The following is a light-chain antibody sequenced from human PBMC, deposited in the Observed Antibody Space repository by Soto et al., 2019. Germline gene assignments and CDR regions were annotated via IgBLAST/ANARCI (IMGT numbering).Light chain of an antibody. Sequence: DIVMTQSPLSPPVTPGEPASISCRSSQSLLHSNGYDYLDWYLQKPGQSPQVLIYLGSHRASGVHDRFSGSGSGTDFTLKISRVEAEDVGVYYCMQALQTPWTFGQGTNVEVK. CDR3: MQALQTPWT. CDR2: LGS. V-gene: IGKV2-28*01. J-gene: IGKJ1*01. CDR1: QSLLHSNGYDY.